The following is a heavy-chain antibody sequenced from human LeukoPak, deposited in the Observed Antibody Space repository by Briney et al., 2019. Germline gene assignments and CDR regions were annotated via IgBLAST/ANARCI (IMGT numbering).Heavy chain of an antibody. CDR1: GGSISSSSYY. CDR3: ANSAAAVYYFDY. J-gene: IGHJ4*02. Sequence: ETLSLTCTVSGGSISSSSYYWGWIRQPPGKGLEWVSAISGSGGSTYYADSVKGRFTISRDNSKNTLYLQMNSLRAEDTAVYYCANSAAAVYYFDYWGQGTLVTVSS. D-gene: IGHD6-13*01. V-gene: IGHV3-23*01. CDR2: ISGSGGST.